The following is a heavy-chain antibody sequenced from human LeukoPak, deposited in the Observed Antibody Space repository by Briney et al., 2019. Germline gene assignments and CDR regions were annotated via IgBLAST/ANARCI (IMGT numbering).Heavy chain of an antibody. J-gene: IGHJ4*02. CDR3: ARLTGGGYTGNFDF. D-gene: IGHD5-12*01. Sequence: PSETLSLTCTVSGDSISNYYWSWIRQPPGKGLEWVGYIYKSGSTNYIPSLKSGVTISVDTSKNQFPLKVSSVTAADTAVYYCARLTGGGYTGNFDFWGQGILVTVSA. CDR1: GDSISNYY. V-gene: IGHV4-59*08. CDR2: IYKSGST.